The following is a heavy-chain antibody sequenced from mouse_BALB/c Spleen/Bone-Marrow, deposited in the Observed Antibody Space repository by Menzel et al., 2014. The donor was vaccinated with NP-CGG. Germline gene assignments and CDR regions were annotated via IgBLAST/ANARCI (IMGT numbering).Heavy chain of an antibody. CDR3: AREGGVRRGVYFDY. J-gene: IGHJ2*01. V-gene: IGHV5-17*02. D-gene: IGHD2-14*01. CDR1: GFTFSNFG. CDR2: ISGGSRAI. Sequence: DVKLVESGGGLVQPGGSRKLSCAASGFTFSNFGMHWVRQSPEKGLEWVAYISGGSRAINYADTVKGRFTISRDNPKNTLFLQMTSLRSEDTAMYYCAREGGVRRGVYFDYWGQGTALTVSS.